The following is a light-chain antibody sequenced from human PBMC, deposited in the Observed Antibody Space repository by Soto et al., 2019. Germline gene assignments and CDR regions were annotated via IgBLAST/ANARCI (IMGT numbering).Light chain of an antibody. CDR2: GAS. Sequence: EIVMTQSPSTLSVYPGERATLSCRASQSVSSNLAWYQQKPGQAPRLLIYGASTRATGIPARISGSGSGTEFTLTISSLQSEDFAVYYCQQYDKWRTFGQGTKVDIK. V-gene: IGKV3-15*01. CDR3: QQYDKWRT. CDR1: QSVSSN. J-gene: IGKJ1*01.